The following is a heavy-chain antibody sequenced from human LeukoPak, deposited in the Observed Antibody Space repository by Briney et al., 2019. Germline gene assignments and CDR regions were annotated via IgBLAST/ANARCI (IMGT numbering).Heavy chain of an antibody. CDR2: IHYSGRT. V-gene: IGHV4-59*01. CDR1: GDSISPYY. D-gene: IGHD3/OR15-3a*01. CDR3: TRVWGGLARGAFDF. Sequence: SETLSLTCTVSGDSISPYYWTWIRQPPGKGLEYIGYIHYSGRTTYNPSLKGLVTISVDTSKKELSLRLTSVTAADTAVYYCTRVWGGLARGAFDFWGHGTMVTVSS. J-gene: IGHJ3*01.